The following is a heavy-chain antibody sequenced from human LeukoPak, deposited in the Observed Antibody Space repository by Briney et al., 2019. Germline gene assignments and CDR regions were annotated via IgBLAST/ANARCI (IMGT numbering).Heavy chain of an antibody. CDR1: GFTFSNYG. Sequence: PGRSLRLSCAASGFTFSNYGMHWVRQAPGKGLEWVAVIWYDGSNEYYADSLKGRFTISRDNSKNTLYLQMNSLRAEDTAVYYCAKVRSRIGDSSGYYGVRGVYYFDYWGQGTLVTVSS. D-gene: IGHD3-22*01. V-gene: IGHV3-33*06. J-gene: IGHJ4*02. CDR3: AKVRSRIGDSSGYYGVRGVYYFDY. CDR2: IWYDGSNE.